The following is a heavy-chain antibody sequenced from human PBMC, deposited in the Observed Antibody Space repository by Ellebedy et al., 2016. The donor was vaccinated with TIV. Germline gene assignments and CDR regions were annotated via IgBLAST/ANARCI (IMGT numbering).Heavy chain of an antibody. Sequence: GESLKISCAASGFTFSSYAMSWVRQAPGKGLEWVSAISGSGGSTYYADSVKGRFTISRDNSKNTLYLQMNSLRAEDTAVYYCARDMQYYDSNPRGAFDIWGQGTMVTVSS. CDR3: ARDMQYYDSNPRGAFDI. CDR1: GFTFSSYA. J-gene: IGHJ3*02. D-gene: IGHD3-22*01. V-gene: IGHV3-23*01. CDR2: ISGSGGST.